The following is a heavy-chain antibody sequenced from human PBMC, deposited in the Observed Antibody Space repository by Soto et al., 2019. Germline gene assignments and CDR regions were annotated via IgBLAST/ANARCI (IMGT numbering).Heavy chain of an antibody. Sequence: GGSLRLCYTASGFSFSSYGIHWVRQAPGKGLEWVAVISYDGSNKYYADSVKGRFTTSRDNSKNTVYLQMNSLRAEDTAIYYCAKDKSTVATLVESWGQGILVTVSS. CDR3: AKDKSTVATLVES. CDR2: ISYDGSNK. CDR1: GFSFSSYG. V-gene: IGHV3-30*18. J-gene: IGHJ4*02. D-gene: IGHD4-17*01.